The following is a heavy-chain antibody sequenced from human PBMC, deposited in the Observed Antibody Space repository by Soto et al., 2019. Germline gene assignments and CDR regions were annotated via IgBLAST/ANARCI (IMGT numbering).Heavy chain of an antibody. CDR3: ARGLRTGDSGYDMYDY. Sequence: QVQLQESGPGLVKPSQTLSLTCTVSGGSISSGGYYWRWIRQHPGKGLECIGYIYYCGSTYYNTSLQSRFTRSVDTSKNQFSLKLSSVTAADTAYYYCARGLRTGDSGYDMYDYWGQGTLVTVSS. CDR2: IYYCGST. J-gene: IGHJ4*02. V-gene: IGHV4-31*03. CDR1: GGSISSGGYY. D-gene: IGHD5-12*01.